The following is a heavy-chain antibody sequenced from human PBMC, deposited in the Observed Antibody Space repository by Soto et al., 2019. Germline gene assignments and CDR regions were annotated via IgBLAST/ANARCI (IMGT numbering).Heavy chain of an antibody. CDR3: AHRGYYYGSGSYYTH. J-gene: IGHJ4*02. D-gene: IGHD3-10*01. CDR1: GFSLSAREVG. CDR2: IYWDDDK. V-gene: IGHV2-5*02. Sequence: QITLKESGPTLVKPTQTLTLTCTFSGFSLSAREVGVGWIRQPPGKALEWLALIYWDDDKRSSPSLKSRLTITKDTARNQVVLTMTNMDPADTGTYYCAHRGYYYGSGSYYTHWGQGTLITVSP.